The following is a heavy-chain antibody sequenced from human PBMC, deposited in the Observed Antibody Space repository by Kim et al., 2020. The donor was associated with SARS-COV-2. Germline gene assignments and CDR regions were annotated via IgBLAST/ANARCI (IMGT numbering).Heavy chain of an antibody. CDR1: GFAFSPLW. CDR3: VKDKRYGAFRTLDL. V-gene: IGHV3-74*01. D-gene: IGHD5-12*01. Sequence: GGSLRLSCAAFGFAFSPLWMHWVRQAPGKGLVWVACVNHDGTDTTYADSVKGRFTVSRDNAKNMVYLQMNTLRADDTAVYFCVKDKRYGAFRTLDLWGQG. CDR2: VNHDGTDT. J-gene: IGHJ6*02.